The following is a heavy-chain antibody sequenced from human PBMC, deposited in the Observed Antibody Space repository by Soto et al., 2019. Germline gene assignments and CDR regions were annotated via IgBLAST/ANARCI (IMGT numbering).Heavy chain of an antibody. V-gene: IGHV6-1*01. CDR1: GDSVSSYSAA. J-gene: IGHJ5*02. CDR3: VRDRYSSSGRFDP. CDR2: TYYRSRLFS. Sequence: SQTLSLTCAISGDSVSSYSAAWNWIRQSPSGGLEWLGRTYYRSRLFSDYAESVKSRIIINPDTSKNQFSLQLKSVTPEDTAVYYCVRDRYSSSGRFDPSGQGTPVSVSS. D-gene: IGHD6-6*01.